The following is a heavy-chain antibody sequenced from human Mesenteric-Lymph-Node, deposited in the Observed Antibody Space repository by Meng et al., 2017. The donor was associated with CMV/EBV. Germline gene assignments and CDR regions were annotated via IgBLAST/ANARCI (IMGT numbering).Heavy chain of an antibody. CDR2: MNPNGGGT. CDR1: GYTFTANY. V-gene: IGHV1-2*02. J-gene: IGHJ5*01. CDR3: ARGFGSSWFDS. Sequence: ASAKVSCKASGYTFTANYMHWVRQAPGQGLEWMGWMNPNGGGTNYAQKFQGRVTLSRDTSISTAYMELSSLTTHDTAVYYCARGFGSSWFDSWGQGTPVTVSS. D-gene: IGHD6-6*01.